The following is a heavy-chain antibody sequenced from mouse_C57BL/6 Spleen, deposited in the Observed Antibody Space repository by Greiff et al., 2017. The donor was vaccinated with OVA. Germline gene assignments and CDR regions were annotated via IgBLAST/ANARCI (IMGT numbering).Heavy chain of an antibody. Sequence: VPGVESGPGLVAPSQSLSITCTVSGFSLTRYGVDWVRQSPGKGLAWLGVIWGVGSTNYNSALKSRLSISKDNSKSQVFLKMNSLQTDDTAMYYCARIYYDYDGYAMDYWGQGTSVTVSS. D-gene: IGHD2-4*01. V-gene: IGHV2-6*01. J-gene: IGHJ4*01. CDR3: ARIYYDYDGYAMDY. CDR2: IWGVGST. CDR1: GFSLTRYG.